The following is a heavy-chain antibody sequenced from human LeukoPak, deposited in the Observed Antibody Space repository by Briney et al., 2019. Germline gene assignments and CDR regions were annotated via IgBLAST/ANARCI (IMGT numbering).Heavy chain of an antibody. CDR2: IYPGDSDT. CDR3: ARWAAARGFDY. D-gene: IGHD6-13*01. CDR1: GYSFTSYW. V-gene: IGHV5-51*01. J-gene: IGHJ4*02. Sequence: GESLKISCKGSGYSFTSYWIGWVRQMPGKGLEWMGIIYPGDSDTRYSPSFQGQVTISADKSISTAYLQWSSLKASDPAMYYWARWAAARGFDYWGQGTLVTVSS.